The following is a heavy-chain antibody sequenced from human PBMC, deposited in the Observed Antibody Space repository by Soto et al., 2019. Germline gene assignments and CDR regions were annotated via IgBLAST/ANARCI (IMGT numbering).Heavy chain of an antibody. CDR1: GFTFSDSA. D-gene: IGHD3-16*01. CDR2: IRSKTNNYAT. CDR3: RAVWGTYTDIWFDP. V-gene: IGHV3-73*01. Sequence: EVQLVESGGGLVQPGGSLKLSCAASGFTFSDSAMHWVRQASGKGLEWLGRIRSKTNNYATAYAASVKGRFTISRDDSKITAYLQMSSLKTEDTAVYYCRAVWGTYTDIWFDPWGQGTLVIVSS. J-gene: IGHJ5*02.